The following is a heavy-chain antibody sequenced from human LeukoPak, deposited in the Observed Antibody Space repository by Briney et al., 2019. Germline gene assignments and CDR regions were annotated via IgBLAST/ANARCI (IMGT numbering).Heavy chain of an antibody. J-gene: IGHJ5*02. CDR1: GFTFSSYG. CDR2: IRYDGSNK. CDR3: AKGEYCSSTSCAPFDP. Sequence: PGGSLRLYCAASGFTFSSYGMHWVRQAPGKGLEWVAFIRYDGSNKYYAVSVKGRFTISRDNSKNTLYLQMNSLRAEDTAVYYCAKGEYCSSTSCAPFDPWGQGTLVTVSS. D-gene: IGHD2-2*01. V-gene: IGHV3-30*02.